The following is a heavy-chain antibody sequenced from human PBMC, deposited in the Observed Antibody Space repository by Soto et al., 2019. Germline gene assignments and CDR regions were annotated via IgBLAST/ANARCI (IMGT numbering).Heavy chain of an antibody. J-gene: IGHJ6*02. V-gene: IGHV3-11*01. CDR3: AKTYSSSIVPHYYYTMDF. D-gene: IGHD6-6*01. CDR2: ISGSGDTI. CDR1: GFSVGDYY. Sequence: SLGLSSAASGFSVGDYYLNWIRQAPGKGLEWVSYISGSGDTIHYVDSVKGRFTISRDNAKRSLFLQMNSLGAEDTAIYYCAKTYSSSIVPHYYYTMDFWGQWTEATVSS.